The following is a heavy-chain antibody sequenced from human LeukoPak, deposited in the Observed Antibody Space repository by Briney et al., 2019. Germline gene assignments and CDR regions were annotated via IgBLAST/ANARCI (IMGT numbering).Heavy chain of an antibody. V-gene: IGHV3-23*01. CDR1: GFTFSNFA. J-gene: IGHJ4*02. CDR3: AKDVLAAAGYYFDY. CDR2: ISGSGTNT. Sequence: GGFLRLSCAASGFTFSNFAMSWVRQAPGKGLEWVSTISGSGTNTYYSGSVKGRFTISRDNSKNTLYLQMNSLRAEDTAVYYCAKDVLAAAGYYFDYWGQGTLVTVSS. D-gene: IGHD6-13*01.